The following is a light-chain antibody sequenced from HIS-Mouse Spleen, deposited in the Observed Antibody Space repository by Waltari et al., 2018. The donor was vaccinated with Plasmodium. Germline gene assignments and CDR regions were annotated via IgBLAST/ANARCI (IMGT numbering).Light chain of an antibody. CDR3: QQYNNWSFT. J-gene: IGKJ3*01. Sequence: EIVMTQSPATLSVSPGERATLSCRASQSVSSNLAWYQQKPDQAPRLLIHGASTRATGIPARFSGSGSVTEFTLTISSLQSEDFAVYYCQQYNNWSFTFGPGTKVDIK. CDR2: GAS. CDR1: QSVSSN. V-gene: IGKV3-15*01.